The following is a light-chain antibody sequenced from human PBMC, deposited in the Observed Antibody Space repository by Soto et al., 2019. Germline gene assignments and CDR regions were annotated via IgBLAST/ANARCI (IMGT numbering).Light chain of an antibody. CDR2: DAS. CDR1: KSVDFH. CDR3: QQRSTWPT. Sequence: VLTQSPATPSLSPGKRATLSCRASKSVDFHLAWYQQKPGQAPRLLIYDASVRATGTPARFSGSGSGTAFTLTISSLEPEDFALYYCQQRSTWPTFGQGTRLEIK. J-gene: IGKJ5*01. V-gene: IGKV3-11*01.